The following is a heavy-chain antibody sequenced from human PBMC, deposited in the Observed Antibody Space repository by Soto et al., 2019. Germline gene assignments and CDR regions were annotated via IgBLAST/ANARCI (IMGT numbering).Heavy chain of an antibody. J-gene: IGHJ4*02. Sequence: EVQLVESGGGLVKPGGSLRLSCAASGFIFSSYTMNWVRQAPGKGLGWVSSISSSSTYIYYTDSVKGRFTISRDNTKNSLYLQMNTLRAEDTAVYYCAGGGVYTGYVLDWGQGTLVTVSS. V-gene: IGHV3-21*06. CDR2: ISSSSTYI. CDR3: AGGGVYTGYVLD. D-gene: IGHD5-12*01. CDR1: GFIFSSYT.